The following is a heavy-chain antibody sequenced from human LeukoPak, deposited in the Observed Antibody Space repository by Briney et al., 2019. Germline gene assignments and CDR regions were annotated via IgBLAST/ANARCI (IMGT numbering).Heavy chain of an antibody. CDR2: IYYSGST. D-gene: IGHD3-22*01. CDR3: ARASSGYYYVDY. Sequence: TSQTLSLTCTVSGGSISSGGYYWSWIRQHPGKGLEWIGYIYYSGSTYYNPSLKSRVTISVDTSKNQFSLKLSSVTAADTAVYYCARASSGYYYVDYWGQGTLVTVSS. V-gene: IGHV4-31*03. J-gene: IGHJ4*02. CDR1: GGSISSGGYY.